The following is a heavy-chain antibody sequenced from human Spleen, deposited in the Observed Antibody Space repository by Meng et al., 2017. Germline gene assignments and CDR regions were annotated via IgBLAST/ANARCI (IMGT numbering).Heavy chain of an antibody. V-gene: IGHV1-69*13. Sequence: SVKVSCKASGGTFSSYAISWVRQAPGQGLEWMGGIIPIFGTANYAQKFQGRVTITADESTSTAYMELSSLRSEDTAVYYCARARIKIAAAGLDFDYWGQGTLVTVSS. D-gene: IGHD6-13*01. CDR2: IIPIFGTA. CDR3: ARARIKIAAAGLDFDY. J-gene: IGHJ4*02. CDR1: GGTFSSYA.